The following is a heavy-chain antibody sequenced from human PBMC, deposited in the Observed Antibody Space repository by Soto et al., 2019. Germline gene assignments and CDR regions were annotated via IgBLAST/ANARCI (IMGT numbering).Heavy chain of an antibody. CDR1: GFIFSSYA. Sequence: PGGSLRLSCAASGFIFSSYAMNWVRQAPGKGLEWVSGISGSGVNTYYAESVKGRFTISRDNSKKTLYLQMNSLRGEDTAVYYCVKARSGWYLYFFDYWGQGSRVTVSS. D-gene: IGHD6-19*01. V-gene: IGHV3-23*01. CDR3: VKARSGWYLYFFDY. J-gene: IGHJ4*02. CDR2: ISGSGVNT.